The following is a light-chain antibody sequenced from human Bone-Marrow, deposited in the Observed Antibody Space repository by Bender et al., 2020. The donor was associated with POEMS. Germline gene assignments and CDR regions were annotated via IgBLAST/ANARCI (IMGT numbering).Light chain of an antibody. CDR3: QTWDSITVV. CDR1: KLGDKY. V-gene: IGLV3-1*01. Sequence: SYELTQPPSVSVSPGQTAIITCSGDKLGDKYAYWYQNKPGQSPVLVIYQDTKRSSGIRERFSGSNSENTATLTISGTQALDEADYYCQTWDSITVVFGGGTKLTVL. CDR2: QDT. J-gene: IGLJ2*01.